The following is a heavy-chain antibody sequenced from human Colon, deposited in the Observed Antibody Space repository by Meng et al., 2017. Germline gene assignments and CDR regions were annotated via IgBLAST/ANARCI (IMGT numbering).Heavy chain of an antibody. D-gene: IGHD3-22*01. CDR3: SRVKDYHDTSGYYFPFDY. CDR2: IRSKGYGGTA. V-gene: IGHV3-49*03. CDR1: GFTFGDYA. J-gene: IGHJ4*02. Sequence: GESLKISCTASGFTFGDYAMGWFRQAPGKGLEWVGFIRSKGYGGTAEYAASVKGRFTISRDDSKSIAYLQMNSLKTEDTALYYCSRVKDYHDTSGYYFPFDYWGQGTLVTVSS.